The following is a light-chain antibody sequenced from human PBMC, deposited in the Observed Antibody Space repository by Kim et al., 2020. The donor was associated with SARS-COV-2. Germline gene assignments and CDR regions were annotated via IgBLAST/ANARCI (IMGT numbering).Light chain of an antibody. CDR3: QQYNNWPRT. Sequence: EIVMTQSPATLSVSQGERATLSCRASQSVSSNLAWYQQKPGQAPRLLIYGASTRATGIPARFSGSGSGTEFTLTISSLQSEDFAVYYCQQYNNWPRTFGGGTKVDIK. CDR1: QSVSSN. CDR2: GAS. V-gene: IGKV3-15*01. J-gene: IGKJ4*01.